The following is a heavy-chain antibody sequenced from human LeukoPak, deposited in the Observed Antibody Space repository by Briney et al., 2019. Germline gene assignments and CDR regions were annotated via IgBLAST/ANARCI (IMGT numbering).Heavy chain of an antibody. D-gene: IGHD3-10*01. CDR1: GYTFTGYH. CDR3: ARGAGGFGEFDFDY. J-gene: IGHJ4*02. V-gene: IGHV1-2*02. CDR2: INPNTGDT. Sequence: ASVKVSCKASGYTFTGYHMHWVRQAPGQGLEWMGRINPNTGDTNFAQNFQGRVNMTRDTSITTAYMELGRLRSDDTAVYYCARGAGGFGEFDFDYWGQGTLVTVFS.